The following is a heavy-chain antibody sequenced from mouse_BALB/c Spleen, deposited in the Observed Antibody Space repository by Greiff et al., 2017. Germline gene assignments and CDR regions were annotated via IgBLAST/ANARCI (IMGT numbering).Heavy chain of an antibody. V-gene: IGHV5-9-4*01. CDR2: ISSGGSYT. CDR3: ARGPPTVVARGYFDY. D-gene: IGHD1-1*01. CDR1: GFTFSSYA. J-gene: IGHJ2*01. Sequence: EVKVEESGGGLVKPGGSLKLSCAASGFTFSSYAMSWVRQSPEKRLEWVAEISSGGSYTYYPDTVTGRFTISRDNAKNTLYLEMSSLRSEDTAMYYCARGPPTVVARGYFDYWGQGTTLTVSS.